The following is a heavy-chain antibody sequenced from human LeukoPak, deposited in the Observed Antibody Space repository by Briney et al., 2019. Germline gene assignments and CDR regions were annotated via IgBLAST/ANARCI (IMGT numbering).Heavy chain of an antibody. CDR1: GFIFSSHG. CDR3: ARAPHPYCSGGNCIYFDY. J-gene: IGHJ4*02. CDR2: ISPSGDIT. Sequence: PGGTLRLSCAASGFIFSSHGMNWVRQAPGKGLEWVSGISPSGDITYYADSVKGRFTISRDNSKKSLHLQMNSLRAEDTAVYYCARAPHPYCSGGNCIYFDYWGQGTLVTVSS. D-gene: IGHD2-15*01. V-gene: IGHV3-23*01.